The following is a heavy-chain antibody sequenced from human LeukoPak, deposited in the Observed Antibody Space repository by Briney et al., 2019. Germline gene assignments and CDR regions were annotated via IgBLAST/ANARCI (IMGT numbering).Heavy chain of an antibody. Sequence: SETLSLSCTVSGDSISSSGSYWGWLRQPPGKGLEWIGTISYSGSTYYHPSLNSRVTISVDTSKKQFFLQLNSMTAADTAVYYCARHFDFWGQGTLVTVSS. CDR2: ISYSGST. CDR3: ARHFDF. V-gene: IGHV4-39*01. J-gene: IGHJ4*02. CDR1: GDSISSSGSY.